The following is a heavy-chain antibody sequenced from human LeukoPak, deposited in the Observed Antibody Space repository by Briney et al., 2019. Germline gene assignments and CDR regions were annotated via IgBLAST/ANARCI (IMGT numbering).Heavy chain of an antibody. CDR2: INHSGST. CDR3: ARERSMVRGISWFDP. CDR1: GGSFSGYY. D-gene: IGHD3-10*01. Sequence: SETLPLTCAVYGGSFSGYYWSWIRQPPGKGLEWIGEINHSGSTNYNPSLKSRVTISVDASKNQFSLKVTSVTAADTAVYYCARERSMVRGISWFDPWGQGTLVTVSS. V-gene: IGHV4-34*01. J-gene: IGHJ5*02.